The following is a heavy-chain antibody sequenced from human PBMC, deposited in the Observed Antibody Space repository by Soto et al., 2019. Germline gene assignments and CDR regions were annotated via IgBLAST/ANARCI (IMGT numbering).Heavy chain of an antibody. D-gene: IGHD2-15*01. V-gene: IGHV3-9*01. CDR1: GLALHDHA. CDR2: IGWDSNRI. J-gene: IGHJ4*02. Sequence: VQLVESGGGLVQPGTSLRLSCAASGLALHDHAIHCVRQAPAKGLEWVSGIGWDSNRIGYADSVKARFTISRDNAKNCLYLQMNSLRPDDTALYYCTKDILPGGADYWGEGTLVTFSS. CDR3: TKDILPGGADY.